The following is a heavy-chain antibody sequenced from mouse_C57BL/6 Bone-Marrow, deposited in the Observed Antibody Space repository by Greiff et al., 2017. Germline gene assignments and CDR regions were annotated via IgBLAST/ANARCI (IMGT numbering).Heavy chain of an antibody. J-gene: IGHJ1*03. D-gene: IGHD2-3*01. V-gene: IGHV1-4*01. CDR2: INPSSGYT. Sequence: VQLQQSGAELARPGASVKMSCKASGYTFTSYTMHWVKQRPGQGLEWIGYINPSSGYTKYNQKFKDKATLTADKSSSTAYMQLSSLTSEDSAVYYGARGKDGYYEGYFDVWGTGTTVTVSS. CDR1: GYTFTSYT. CDR3: ARGKDGYYEGYFDV.